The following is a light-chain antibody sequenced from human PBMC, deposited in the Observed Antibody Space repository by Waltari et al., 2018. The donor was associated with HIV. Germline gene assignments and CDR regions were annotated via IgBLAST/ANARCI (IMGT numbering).Light chain of an antibody. V-gene: IGKV3-11*01. CDR3: QQRRHWLRT. CDR2: DAS. CDR1: QSVSSY. Sequence: EIVLTQSPATLSLSPGERATLSCRASQSVSSYLARYQQKPGQAPRLLIYDASNRATGIPARFSGSGSGTDRNLTISSLEPEDFAVYDCQQRRHWLRTFGGGTNVEIK. J-gene: IGKJ4*01.